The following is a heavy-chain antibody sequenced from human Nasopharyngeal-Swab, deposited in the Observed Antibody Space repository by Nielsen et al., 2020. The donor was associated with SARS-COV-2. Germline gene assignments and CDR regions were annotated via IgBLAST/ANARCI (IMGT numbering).Heavy chain of an antibody. CDR1: GFMLNNNFG. CDR2: INSYNDDT. Sequence: ASVKVSCKASGFMLNNNFGISWVRQAPGQGPEWMGWINSYNDDTDYGQKFQGRLTMTIDTSRNTADMELRSLRSDDTAVYFCARKASAPGFSFYYYMDVRGKGTTVTVSS. J-gene: IGHJ6*03. D-gene: IGHD1-14*01. V-gene: IGHV1-18*01. CDR3: ARKASAPGFSFYYYMDV.